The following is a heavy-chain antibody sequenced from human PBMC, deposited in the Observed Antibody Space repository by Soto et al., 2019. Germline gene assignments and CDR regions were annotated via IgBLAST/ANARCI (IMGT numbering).Heavy chain of an antibody. Sequence: GGSLRLSCAASGFTFSSYAMNWVRQAPGKGLEWVASISRSGTTTDYADSVRGRLTISRDNSNNTVYLQMNSLREEDTAVYYCAKRMKEWVARGYYFDYWGQGTVVTVSS. V-gene: IGHV3-23*01. D-gene: IGHD3-3*01. CDR2: ISRSGTTT. J-gene: IGHJ4*02. CDR1: GFTFSSYA. CDR3: AKRMKEWVARGYYFDY.